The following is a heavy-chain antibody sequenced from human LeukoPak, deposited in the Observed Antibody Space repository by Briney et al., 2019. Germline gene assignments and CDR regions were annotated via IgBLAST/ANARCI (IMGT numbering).Heavy chain of an antibody. D-gene: IGHD3-10*02. Sequence: SETLSLTCSVSGGSINSSSYYWGWIRQSPGKGLEWIGTVDYSGSTYHNPSLKSPITISIDTSKNQFSLKLTSVTAADTAVYYCARSHHANYVDFFDYWGQGTLVTVSS. J-gene: IGHJ4*02. CDR2: VDYSGST. V-gene: IGHV4-39*07. CDR3: ARSHHANYVDFFDY. CDR1: GGSINSSSYY.